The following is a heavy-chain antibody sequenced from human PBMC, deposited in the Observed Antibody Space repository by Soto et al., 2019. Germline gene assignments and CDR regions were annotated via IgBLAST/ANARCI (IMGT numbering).Heavy chain of an antibody. CDR1: GGSFSGYY. J-gene: IGHJ6*03. CDR2: INHSGST. Sequence: TSETLSLTCAVYGGSFSGYYWSWIRQPPGKGLEWIGEINHSGSTNYNPSLKSRVTISVDTSKNQFSLKLSSVTAADTAVYYCARGRSDYDFWSGYSRLYYYYYYMDVRGKGTSVTVSS. CDR3: ARGRSDYDFWSGYSRLYYYYYYMDV. D-gene: IGHD3-3*01. V-gene: IGHV4-34*01.